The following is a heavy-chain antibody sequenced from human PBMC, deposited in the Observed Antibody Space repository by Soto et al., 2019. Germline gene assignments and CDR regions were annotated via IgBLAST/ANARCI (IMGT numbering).Heavy chain of an antibody. CDR3: ARVAQGHTWFDY. V-gene: IGHV4-34*01. J-gene: IGHJ4*02. CDR1: GGSFSGYY. CDR2: INHSGST. D-gene: IGHD5-18*01. Sequence: QVQLQQWGAGLLKPSETLSLTCAVYGGSFSGYYWSWIRQPPGKGLEWIGEINHSGSTNYNPSLKSRVTISVDTSKNQFFLKLSSVTAADTAVYYCARVAQGHTWFDYWGQGTLVTVSS.